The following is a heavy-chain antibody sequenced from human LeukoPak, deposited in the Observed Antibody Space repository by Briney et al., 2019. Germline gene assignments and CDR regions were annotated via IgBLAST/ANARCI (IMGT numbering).Heavy chain of an antibody. D-gene: IGHD5/OR15-5a*01. CDR3: VRHDGRCGSTIGVLDS. Sequence: SETLSLTCTVSGGSISSYYWSWIRQPPRQALEWLGYIYYRGSTNYTPYLPARVTLSVDTSKNHPSLTLTSVPAADTAVYYCVRHDGRCGSTIGVLDSWGQGSLFTVSS. CDR1: GGSISSYY. V-gene: IGHV4-59*01. J-gene: IGHJ4*02. CDR2: IYYRGST.